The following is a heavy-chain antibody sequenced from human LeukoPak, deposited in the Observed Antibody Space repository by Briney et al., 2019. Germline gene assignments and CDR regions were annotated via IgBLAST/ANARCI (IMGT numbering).Heavy chain of an antibody. CDR2: INHSGST. CDR3: AFGELWDLFDY. Sequence: SETLSLTCAVYGGSFSGYYWSWIRQPPGKGLEWIGEINHSGSTNYNPSLKSRVTISVDTSKNQFSLKLSSVTAADTAVYYCAFGELWDLFDYWGQGTLVTVSS. D-gene: IGHD3-10*01. V-gene: IGHV4-34*01. CDR1: GGSFSGYY. J-gene: IGHJ4*02.